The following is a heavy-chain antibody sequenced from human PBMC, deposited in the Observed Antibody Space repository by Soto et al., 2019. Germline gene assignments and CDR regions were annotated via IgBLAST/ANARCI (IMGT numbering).Heavy chain of an antibody. V-gene: IGHV3-21*06. CDR3: ARVSGTLERYSDLDY. CDR2: ISPRSDYI. J-gene: IGHJ4*02. D-gene: IGHD3-10*01. Sequence: EVQLVESGGGLVKPGGSLRLSCAASGFIFSSYSMNWVRQAPGKGLEWVSSISPRSDYIYFADSMRGRFTISRDNAQNSPYLHMNNLRAEDTAVYHCARVSGTLERYSDLDYWGQGTLVTVSS. CDR1: GFIFSSYS.